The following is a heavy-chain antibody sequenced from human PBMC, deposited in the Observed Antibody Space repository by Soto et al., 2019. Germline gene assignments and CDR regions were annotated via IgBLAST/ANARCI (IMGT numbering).Heavy chain of an antibody. CDR3: ARDYYQLEY. CDR1: LFTFSMYW. CDR2: INSDGSST. J-gene: IGHJ4*02. Sequence: SLRLSCSSSLFTFSMYWMHWVLHSPVKWLVFFSRINSDGSSTSYADSVKGRFTISRDNAKNTLYLQMNSLRDEDTAVYYCARDYYQLEYWGQGTPVTVSS. V-gene: IGHV3-74*01. D-gene: IGHD2-2*01.